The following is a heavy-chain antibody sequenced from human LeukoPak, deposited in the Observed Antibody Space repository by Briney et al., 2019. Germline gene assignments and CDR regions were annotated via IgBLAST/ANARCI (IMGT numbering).Heavy chain of an antibody. J-gene: IGHJ6*03. CDR2: IYYSGST. CDR1: GGSISSGGYY. V-gene: IGHV4-31*03. CDR3: AGATPAYYMDV. Sequence: SETLSLTCTVSGGSISSGGYYWSWIRQHPGEGLEWIGYIYYSGSTYYNPSLKSRVTISVDTSKNQFSLKLSSVTAADTAVYYCAGATPAYYMDVWGKGTTVTVSS.